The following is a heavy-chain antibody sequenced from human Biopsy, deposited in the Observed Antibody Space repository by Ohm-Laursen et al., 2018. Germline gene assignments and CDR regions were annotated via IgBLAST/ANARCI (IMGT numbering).Heavy chain of an antibody. CDR2: ISYSGST. J-gene: IGHJ6*02. V-gene: IGHV4-59*01. CDR1: GGSKNSVS. D-gene: IGHD5-24*01. CDR3: ARATNSDGWPGYYIDGMDV. Sequence: SVTLSLTCSVSGGSKNSVSWIWLRPTPGQGLDWIGYISYSGSTNYNPSIKSRVTISVDTSKNQFSLRLNLVTAADTAVYYCARATNSDGWPGYYIDGMDVWGQGTTVTVSS.